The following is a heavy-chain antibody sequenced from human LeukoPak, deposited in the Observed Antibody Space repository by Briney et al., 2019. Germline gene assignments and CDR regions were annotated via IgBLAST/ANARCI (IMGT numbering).Heavy chain of an antibody. CDR2: MNPNSGNT. CDR1: GYTFTGYY. D-gene: IGHD2-15*01. CDR3: ARAPWVYCSGGSCYYMDV. J-gene: IGHJ6*03. Sequence: ASVKVSCKASGYTFTGYYMHWVRQATGQGLEWMGWMNPNSGNTGYAQKFQGRVTMTRNTSISTAYMELSSLRSEDTAVYYCARAPWVYCSGGSCYYMDVWGKGTTVTISS. V-gene: IGHV1-8*02.